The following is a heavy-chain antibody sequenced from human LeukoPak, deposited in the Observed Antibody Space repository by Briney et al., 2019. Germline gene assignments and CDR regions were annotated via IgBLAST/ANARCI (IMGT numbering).Heavy chain of an antibody. V-gene: IGHV4-39*01. J-gene: IGHJ4*02. CDR1: GGSISSSSYY. Sequence: SETLSLTCTVSGGSISSSSYYWGWIRQPPGKGLEWIGSIYYSGSTYYNPSLKSRVTISVDTSKNQFSLKLSSVTAADTAVYYCARSVGNYDILTGYQPEQTFDHWGQGTLVTVSS. D-gene: IGHD3-9*01. CDR2: IYYSGST. CDR3: ARSVGNYDILTGYQPEQTFDH.